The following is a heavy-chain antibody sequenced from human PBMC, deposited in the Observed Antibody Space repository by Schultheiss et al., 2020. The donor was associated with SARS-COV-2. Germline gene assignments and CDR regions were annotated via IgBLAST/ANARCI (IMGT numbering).Heavy chain of an antibody. Sequence: GGSLRLSCAASGFTFSSYAMHWVRQAPGKGLEWVANINQDGSEKYYGDSVKGRFTISRDNSKNTLYLHMNSLRVEDTGLYYCARGSPLDWYFDLWGRGTLVTVSS. J-gene: IGHJ2*01. CDR2: INQDGSEK. CDR1: GFTFSSYA. V-gene: IGHV3-7*01. CDR3: ARGSPLDWYFDL.